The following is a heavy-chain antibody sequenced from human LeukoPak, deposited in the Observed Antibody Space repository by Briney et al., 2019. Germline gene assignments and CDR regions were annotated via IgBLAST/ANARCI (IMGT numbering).Heavy chain of an antibody. V-gene: IGHV3-9*01. D-gene: IGHD3-10*01. CDR3: AKDMGYDSSGSYSGFDY. Sequence: GGSLRLSCAASGFTFDDYAMHWVRQAPGKGLEWVSGISWNSGSIGYADSVKGRFTISRGNAKNSLYLQMNSLRAEDTALYYCAKDMGYDSSGSYSGFDYWGQGTLVTVSS. J-gene: IGHJ4*02. CDR2: ISWNSGSI. CDR1: GFTFDDYA.